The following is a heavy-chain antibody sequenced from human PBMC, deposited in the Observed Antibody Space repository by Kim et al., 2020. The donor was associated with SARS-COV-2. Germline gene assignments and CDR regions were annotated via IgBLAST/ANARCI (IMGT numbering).Heavy chain of an antibody. Sequence: SETLSLTCTVSGGSISSYYWSWIRQPPGKGLEWIGYIYYSGSTNYNPSLKSRVTISVDTSKNQFSLKLSSVTAADTAVYYCARGGGYSYGYRTLDYWGQGTLVTV. J-gene: IGHJ4*02. V-gene: IGHV4-59*13. CDR2: IYYSGST. D-gene: IGHD5-18*01. CDR3: ARGGGYSYGYRTLDY. CDR1: GGSISSYY.